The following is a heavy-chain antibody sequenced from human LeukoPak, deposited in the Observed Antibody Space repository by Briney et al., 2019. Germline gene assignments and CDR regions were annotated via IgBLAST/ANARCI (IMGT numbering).Heavy chain of an antibody. V-gene: IGHV4-39*07. J-gene: IGHJ4*02. CDR1: GGSISSGGYY. CDR2: ISHSGST. Sequence: SETLSLTCTVSGGSISSGGYYWSWIRQPPGKGLEWIGEISHSGSTNYNPSLKSRVTISVDKSKKQFSMRLSSVTAADTAVYYCARNALDTYYYDSSGHYRYHFDYWGQGTLVTVPS. CDR3: ARNALDTYYYDSSGHYRYHFDY. D-gene: IGHD3-22*01.